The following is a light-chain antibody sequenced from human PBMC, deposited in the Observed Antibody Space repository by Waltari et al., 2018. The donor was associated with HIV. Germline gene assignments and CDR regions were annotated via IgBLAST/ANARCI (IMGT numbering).Light chain of an antibody. CDR1: SCAVGAYNY. Sequence: QSALTQPASVSASPGQSIPISCPGTSCAVGAYNYTSRYQQHPGKAPKLMIHDVSKRPSGVSNRFSGSKSGNTASLTISGLQAEDEADYYCCSYAGSSTLVFGGGTKLTVL. V-gene: IGLV2-23*02. CDR2: DVS. CDR3: CSYAGSSTLV. J-gene: IGLJ2*01.